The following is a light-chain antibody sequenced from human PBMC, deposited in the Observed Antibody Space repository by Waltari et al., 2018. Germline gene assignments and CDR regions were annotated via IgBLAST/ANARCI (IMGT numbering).Light chain of an antibody. CDR1: SNNVGNQG. Sequence: QAGLTQPPSVSKGLRQTVTLTCTGNSNNVGNQGAAWLQQHLGHPPKLLSYRNNNRPSGISERFSASRSGNTASLTITGLQPEDEADYYCSAWDSSLSAWVLGGGTKLTVL. CDR3: SAWDSSLSAWV. CDR2: RNN. J-gene: IGLJ3*02. V-gene: IGLV10-54*04.